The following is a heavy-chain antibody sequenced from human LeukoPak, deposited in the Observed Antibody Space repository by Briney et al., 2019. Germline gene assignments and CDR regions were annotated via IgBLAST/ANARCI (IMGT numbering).Heavy chain of an antibody. V-gene: IGHV1-18*01. J-gene: IGHJ4*02. Sequence: ASVKVSCKTSGYTFSNYGISWVRQAPGQGHEWMGWSSYAQKFQDRVTMTTDSSTSTGYMALRSLTYDDAAVYYCARVHHYYDILTGYGEYFFDKWGQGTLVTVSS. D-gene: IGHD3-9*01. CDR2: SS. CDR1: GYTFSNYG. CDR3: ARVHHYYDILTGYGEYFFDK.